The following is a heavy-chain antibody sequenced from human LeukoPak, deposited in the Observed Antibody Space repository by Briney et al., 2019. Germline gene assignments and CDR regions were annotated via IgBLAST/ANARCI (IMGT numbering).Heavy chain of an antibody. D-gene: IGHD1-26*01. CDR3: ARRIVGPTSGGDY. CDR2: ISYDGSNK. CDR1: GFTFSNYA. J-gene: IGHJ4*02. V-gene: IGHV3-30*04. Sequence: QPGRSLRLSCAASGFTFSNYAMHWVRQAPGKGLEWVALISYDGSNKCFADSVKGRFTISRDNSKNTLYLQMNSLRAEDTAVYYCARRIVGPTSGGDYWGQGTPVTVSS.